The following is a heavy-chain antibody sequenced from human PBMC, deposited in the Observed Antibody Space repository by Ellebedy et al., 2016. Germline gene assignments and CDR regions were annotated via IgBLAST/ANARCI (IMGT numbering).Heavy chain of an antibody. V-gene: IGHV1-69*10. CDR3: ARDGLRDGYSGYDFLLGGY. D-gene: IGHD5-12*01. J-gene: IGHJ4*02. Sequence: SVKVSCXASGGTFSSYAISWVRQAPGQGLEWMGGIIPILGIANYAQKFQGRVTITADKSTSTAYMELSSLRSEDTAVYYCARDGLRDGYSGYDFLLGGYWGQGTLVTVSS. CDR1: GGTFSSYA. CDR2: IIPILGIA.